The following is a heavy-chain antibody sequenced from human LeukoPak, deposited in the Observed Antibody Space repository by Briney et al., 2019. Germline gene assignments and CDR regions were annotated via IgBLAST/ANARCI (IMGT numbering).Heavy chain of an antibody. D-gene: IGHD1-26*01. CDR1: GFTSSSYW. Sequence: GGSLRLSCAASGFTSSSYWMHWVRQVPGKGLVWVSRISGDGTARNYADSVKGRFTISRDNSKNTLYLQMNSLRAEDTAVYYCARDHAYSGSYRPYGMDVWGQGTTVTVSS. CDR3: ARDHAYSGSYRPYGMDV. V-gene: IGHV3-74*01. CDR2: ISGDGTAR. J-gene: IGHJ6*02.